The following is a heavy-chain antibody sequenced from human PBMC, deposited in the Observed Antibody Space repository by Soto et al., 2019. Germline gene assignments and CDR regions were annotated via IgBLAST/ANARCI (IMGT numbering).Heavy chain of an antibody. CDR3: ARDVGRGVVVPAAIHY. D-gene: IGHD2-2*02. CDR2: IIPIFGTA. J-gene: IGHJ4*02. CDR1: GGTFSSYA. Sequence: SVKVSCKASGGTFSSYAISWVRQAPGQGLEWMGGIIPIFGTANYAQKFQGRVTITADESTSTAYMELSSLRSEDTAVYYCARDVGRGVVVPAAIHYWGQGTLVTVSS. V-gene: IGHV1-69*01.